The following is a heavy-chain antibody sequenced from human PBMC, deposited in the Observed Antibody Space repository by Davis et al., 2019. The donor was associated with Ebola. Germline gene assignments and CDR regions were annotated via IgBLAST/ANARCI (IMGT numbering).Heavy chain of an antibody. CDR3: AKRWELRYFDY. D-gene: IGHD1-26*01. J-gene: IGHJ4*02. Sequence: PGGSLRLSCAASGFTFSSYAMSWVRQSPGKGLEWVSSVTDSGGATYYTDSAKGRFTVSRDNSKNTLYLHMNSLRVEDTAVYYCAKRWELRYFDYWGQGTLVTVSS. CDR1: GFTFSSYA. CDR2: VTDSGGAT. V-gene: IGHV3-23*01.